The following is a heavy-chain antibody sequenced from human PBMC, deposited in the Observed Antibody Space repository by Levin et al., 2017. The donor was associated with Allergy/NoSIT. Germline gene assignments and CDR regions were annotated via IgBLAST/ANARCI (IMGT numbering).Heavy chain of an antibody. CDR3: VNMGSWVRAAAGNSPYFDY. V-gene: IGHV3-64D*06. Sequence: GGSLRLSCSASGFTFSSYAMHWVRQAPGKGLEYVSAISSNGGSTYYADSVKGRFTISRDNSKNTLYLQMSSLRAEDTAVYYCVNMGSWVRAAAGNSPYFDYWGQGTLVTVSS. D-gene: IGHD6-13*01. CDR2: ISSNGGST. J-gene: IGHJ4*02. CDR1: GFTFSSYA.